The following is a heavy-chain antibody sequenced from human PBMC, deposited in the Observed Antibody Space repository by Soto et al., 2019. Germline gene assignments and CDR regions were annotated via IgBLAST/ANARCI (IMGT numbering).Heavy chain of an antibody. D-gene: IGHD6-13*01. V-gene: IGHV3-30*18. CDR1: GFTFSSYG. CDR2: ISYDGSNK. J-gene: IGHJ4*02. CDR3: AKDETTYSSSSVY. Sequence: RRLSCAASGFTFSSYGMHWVRQAPGKGLEWVAVISYDGSNKYYADSVKGRFTISRDNSKNTLYLQMNSLRAEDTAVYYCAKDETTYSSSSVYWGQGTLVTVSS.